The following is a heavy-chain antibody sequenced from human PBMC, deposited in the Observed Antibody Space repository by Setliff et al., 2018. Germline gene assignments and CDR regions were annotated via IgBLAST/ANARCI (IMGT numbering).Heavy chain of an antibody. V-gene: IGHV4-39*01. J-gene: IGHJ4*02. CDR2: IHYSGNT. CDR3: ARTGTYRYFDY. CDR1: GFSINSGTHF. Sequence: TSETLSLTCTVSGFSINSGTHFWGWIRQPPGKGLEWIGRIHYSGNTYYNASLESRVIISVDTAQNQFSLSLSSVTAADTAVYYCARTGTYRYFDYWGQGTLVTVSS. D-gene: IGHD1-1*01.